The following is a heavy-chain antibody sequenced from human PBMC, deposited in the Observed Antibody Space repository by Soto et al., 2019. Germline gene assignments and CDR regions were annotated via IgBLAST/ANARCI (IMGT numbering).Heavy chain of an antibody. D-gene: IGHD6-13*01. CDR1: GXTFTGYY. CDR2: INPNSGGT. Sequence: ASVKVXCKXSGXTFTGYYMHWVRQAPGQGLEWMGWINPNSGGTNYAQKFQGWVTMTRDTSISTAYMELSRLRSDDTAVYYCARTGYSSSWYDYWGQGTLVTVSS. J-gene: IGHJ4*02. CDR3: ARTGYSSSWYDY. V-gene: IGHV1-2*04.